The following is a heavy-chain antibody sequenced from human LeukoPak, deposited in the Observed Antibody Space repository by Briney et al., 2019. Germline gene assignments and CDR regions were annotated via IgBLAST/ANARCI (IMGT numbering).Heavy chain of an antibody. CDR2: ISYDGSNK. V-gene: IGHV3-30*18. CDR1: GFTFSSYG. CDR3: AKVGPSSGWSSPLNY. Sequence: QSGGSLRLSCAASGFTFSSYGMHWVRQAPGKGLEWVAVISYDGSNKYYADSVKGRFTISRDNSKNTLYLQMNSLRAEDTAVYYCAKVGPSSGWSSPLNYWGQGTLVTVSS. J-gene: IGHJ4*02. D-gene: IGHD6-19*01.